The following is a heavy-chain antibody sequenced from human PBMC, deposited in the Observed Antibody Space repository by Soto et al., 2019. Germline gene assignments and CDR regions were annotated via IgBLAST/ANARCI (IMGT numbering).Heavy chain of an antibody. CDR1: GYSFTSYW. D-gene: IGHD2-15*01. J-gene: IGHJ6*03. CDR3: ARLKDGIDIVEYYYYYYMDV. Sequence: GGSLKISCKGSGYSFTSYWIGWVRQMPGKGLEWMGIIYPGDSDTRYSPSFQGQVTISADKSISTAYLQWSSLKASDTAMYYCARLKDGIDIVEYYYYYYMDVWGKGTTVTVSS. V-gene: IGHV5-51*01. CDR2: IYPGDSDT.